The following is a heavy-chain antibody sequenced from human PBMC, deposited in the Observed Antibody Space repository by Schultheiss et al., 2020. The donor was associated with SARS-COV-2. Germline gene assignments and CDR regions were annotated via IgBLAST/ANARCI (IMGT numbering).Heavy chain of an antibody. D-gene: IGHD5-24*01. J-gene: IGHJ3*02. V-gene: IGHV4-61*05. CDR3: ARFRGDAFDI. CDR2: IYYSGST. CDR1: GGSISSSSYY. Sequence: SQTLSLTCTVSGGSISSSSYYWGWIRQPPGKGLEWIGYIYYSGSTNYNPSLKSRVTMSVDTSKNQFSLKLSSVTAADTAVYYCARFRGDAFDIWGQGTMVTVSS.